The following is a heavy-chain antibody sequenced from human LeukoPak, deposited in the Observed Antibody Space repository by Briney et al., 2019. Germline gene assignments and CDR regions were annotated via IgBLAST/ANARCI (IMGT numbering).Heavy chain of an antibody. Sequence: ASVKVSCKASGYTVTGFLMHWVRQSPGQRLEWMGWINAANGNTKYSQKFQGRVSIIRDTSASTAYMELSSLRSEDTAVYYCATDGPMTTGYGMDVWGQGTTVTVSS. J-gene: IGHJ6*02. CDR2: INAANGNT. V-gene: IGHV1-3*01. D-gene: IGHD4-17*01. CDR1: GYTVTGFL. CDR3: ATDGPMTTGYGMDV.